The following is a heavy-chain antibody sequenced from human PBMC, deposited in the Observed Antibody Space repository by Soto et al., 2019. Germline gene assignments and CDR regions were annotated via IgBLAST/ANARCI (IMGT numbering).Heavy chain of an antibody. Sequence: ASVKVSCKASGGTFSSYTISWVRQAPGQGLEWMGRIIPILGIANYAQKFQGRVTITADKSTSTAYMELSSLRSEDTAVYYCARSNTVTTFAFDIWGQGTMVTVSS. V-gene: IGHV1-69*02. CDR3: ARSNTVTTFAFDI. CDR1: GGTFSSYT. J-gene: IGHJ3*02. CDR2: IIPILGIA. D-gene: IGHD4-17*01.